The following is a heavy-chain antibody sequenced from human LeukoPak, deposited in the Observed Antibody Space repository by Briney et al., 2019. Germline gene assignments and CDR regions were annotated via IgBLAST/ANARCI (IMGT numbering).Heavy chain of an antibody. Sequence: PGGSLRLSCAASGFTFSSYAMSWVRQAPGKGLEWVSSISSSSSYIYYADSVKGRFTISRDNAKNSLYLQMNSLRAEDTAVYYCAREVRRRVTIFGVVITRTLNGSMDVWGKGTTVTVSS. CDR2: ISSSSSYI. J-gene: IGHJ6*03. CDR1: GFTFSSYA. CDR3: AREVRRRVTIFGVVITRTLNGSMDV. V-gene: IGHV3-21*01. D-gene: IGHD3-3*01.